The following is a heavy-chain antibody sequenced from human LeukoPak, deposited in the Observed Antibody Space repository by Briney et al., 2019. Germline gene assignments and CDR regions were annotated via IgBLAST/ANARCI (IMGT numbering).Heavy chain of an antibody. D-gene: IGHD5-18*01. J-gene: IGHJ4*02. CDR1: GFTFSSYE. CDR3: ARAHRIQLWSQSYYFDY. V-gene: IGHV3-48*03. Sequence: GGSLRLSCAASGFTFSSYEMNWVRQAPGKGLEWVSYISSSGSTIYYADSVKGRFTISRDNAENSLYLQMNSLRAEDTAVYYCARAHRIQLWSQSYYFDYWGQGTLVTVSS. CDR2: ISSSGSTI.